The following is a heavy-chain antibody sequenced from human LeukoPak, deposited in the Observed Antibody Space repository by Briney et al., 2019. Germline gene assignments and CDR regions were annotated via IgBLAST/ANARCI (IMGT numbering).Heavy chain of an antibody. CDR3: ARDRPDRGYSYGRDFDY. CDR1: GFSFSSYE. V-gene: IGHV3-48*03. D-gene: IGHD5-18*01. Sequence: HSGGSLRLSCAASGFSFSSYEMNWVRQAPGEGLQWLSYISRGGDEIYYADSVKGRFTVSRDNAKNSLYLQMNSLRAEDTAVYYCARDRPDRGYSYGRDFDYWGQGTLVTVSS. J-gene: IGHJ4*02. CDR2: ISRGGDEI.